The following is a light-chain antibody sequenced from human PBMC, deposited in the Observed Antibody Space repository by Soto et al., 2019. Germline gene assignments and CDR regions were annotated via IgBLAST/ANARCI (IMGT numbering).Light chain of an antibody. Sequence: DIVLTQSPAPLSLSPGERATLSCRASESVRHYVAWYQQKPAQAPRLLIYDASNRATGIPARFSGSGSGTDYTLTISSLEAEDVAVYYCQHRDNWSYIFGQGTKVDIK. J-gene: IGKJ2*01. CDR3: QHRDNWSYI. CDR1: ESVRHY. CDR2: DAS. V-gene: IGKV3-11*01.